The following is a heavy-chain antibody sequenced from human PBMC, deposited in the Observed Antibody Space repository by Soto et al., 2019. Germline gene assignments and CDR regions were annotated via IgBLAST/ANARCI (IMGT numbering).Heavy chain of an antibody. CDR2: VHYSGSI. CDR1: GGSISSGDYY. Sequence: TSETLSLTCTVSGGSISSGDYYWTCIRQHPGKGLEWIGHVHYSGSIYYNPSLRSRVTMSVDTSKNQVSLELTSVTVADTAVYYCVRGADRYKCGFWGQGTLVTVSS. V-gene: IGHV4-31*03. J-gene: IGHJ4*02. D-gene: IGHD2-21*02. CDR3: VRGADRYKCGF.